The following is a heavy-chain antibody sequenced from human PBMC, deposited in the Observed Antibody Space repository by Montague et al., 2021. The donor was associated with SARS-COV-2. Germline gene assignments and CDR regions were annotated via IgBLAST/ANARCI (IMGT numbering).Heavy chain of an antibody. CDR1: GGSFSGYY. D-gene: IGHD3-16*01. Sequence: SETLSLTCAVYGGSFSGYYWSWIRQPPGKGLEWIGHIHHTGSTISKPSLRSRVTISEDTSKNQFSLKMTSVTAADTAVSYCARGGHQLRFGLDVWGQGTTVTVSS. V-gene: IGHV4-34*01. CDR2: IHHTGST. J-gene: IGHJ6*02. CDR3: ARGGHQLRFGLDV.